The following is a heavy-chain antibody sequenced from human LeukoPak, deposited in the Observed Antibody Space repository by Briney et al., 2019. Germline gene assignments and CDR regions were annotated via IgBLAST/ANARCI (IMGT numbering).Heavy chain of an antibody. Sequence: PGGSLRLSCAASGFTFNSYAMIWVRQAPGKGLGWVSGISGSGGDTHYADSVKGRFTISRDNSKNTLYLQMNSLRAEDTAVYYCAKPTARMGAFDIWGQGTMVTVSS. CDR1: GFTFNSYA. CDR2: ISGSGGDT. J-gene: IGHJ3*02. D-gene: IGHD1-14*01. CDR3: AKPTARMGAFDI. V-gene: IGHV3-23*01.